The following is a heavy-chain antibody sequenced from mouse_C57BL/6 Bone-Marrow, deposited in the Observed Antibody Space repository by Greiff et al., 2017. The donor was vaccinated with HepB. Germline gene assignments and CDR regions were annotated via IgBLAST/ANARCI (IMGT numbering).Heavy chain of an antibody. J-gene: IGHJ2*01. D-gene: IGHD2-1*01. CDR1: GYTFTDYE. Sequence: VQLQESGAELVRPGASVTLSCKASGYTFTDYEMHWVKQTPVHGLEWIGAIDPETGGTAYNQKFKGKAILTADTSSSTAYMELRSLTSEDSAVYYCTRRDLLWDYWGQGTTLTVSS. CDR3: TRRDLLWDY. CDR2: IDPETGGT. V-gene: IGHV1-15*01.